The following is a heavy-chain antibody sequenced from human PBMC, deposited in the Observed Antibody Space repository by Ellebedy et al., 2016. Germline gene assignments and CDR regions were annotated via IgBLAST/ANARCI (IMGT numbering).Heavy chain of an antibody. Sequence: GGSLRLSCAASGFTFSNYYMTWIRQAPGKGLEWVSYISSSSNTVDYADSVKGQFTISRDNAKNSLYLQMNSLRAEDTAVYYCASAYYGSGKEVDYWGQGTLVTVSS. CDR1: GFTFSNYY. D-gene: IGHD3-10*01. CDR2: ISSSSNTV. J-gene: IGHJ4*02. CDR3: ASAYYGSGKEVDY. V-gene: IGHV3-11*04.